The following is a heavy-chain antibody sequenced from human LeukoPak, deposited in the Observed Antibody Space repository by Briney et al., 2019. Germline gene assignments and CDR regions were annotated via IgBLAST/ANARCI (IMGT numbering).Heavy chain of an antibody. CDR2: ISAYNGNT. CDR3: ASTRIAAAGNQIFDY. J-gene: IGHJ4*02. CDR1: GYTFTSYG. Sequence: ASVKVSCKASGYTFTSYGISWVRQAPGQGLEWMGWISAYNGNTNYAQKLRGRVTMTTDTSTSSVYMELRSLRSDDTAVYYCASTRIAAAGNQIFDYWGQGTLVTVSS. D-gene: IGHD6-13*01. V-gene: IGHV1-18*01.